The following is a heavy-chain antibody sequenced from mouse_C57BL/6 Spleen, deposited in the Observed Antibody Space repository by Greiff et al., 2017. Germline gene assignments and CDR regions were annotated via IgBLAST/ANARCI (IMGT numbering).Heavy chain of an antibody. J-gene: IGHJ2*01. D-gene: IGHD3-2*02. CDR2: INPSNGGT. Sequence: QVQLQQPGTELVKPGASVKLSCKASGYTFTSYWMHWVKQRPGQGLEWIGNINPSNGGTNYNEKFKSKAKLTVDKSSSTAYMQHSSLTSEDSAVYYCARGSSGYYFDYWGQGTTLTVSS. V-gene: IGHV1-53*01. CDR1: GYTFTSYW. CDR3: ARGSSGYYFDY.